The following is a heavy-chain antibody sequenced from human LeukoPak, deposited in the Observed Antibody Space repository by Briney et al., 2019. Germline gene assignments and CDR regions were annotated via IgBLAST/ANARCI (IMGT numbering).Heavy chain of an antibody. Sequence: SETLSLTRSVSGGSISSSSYYWGWIRQPPGKGLEWIGSIYYSGSTYYNPSLKSRVTISVDTSKNQFSLNLSSVTAADTAVYFCARIVVVVVAATPDYWGQGTLVTVSS. CDR1: GGSISSSSYY. D-gene: IGHD2-15*01. V-gene: IGHV4-39*01. CDR2: IYYSGST. CDR3: ARIVVVVVAATPDY. J-gene: IGHJ4*02.